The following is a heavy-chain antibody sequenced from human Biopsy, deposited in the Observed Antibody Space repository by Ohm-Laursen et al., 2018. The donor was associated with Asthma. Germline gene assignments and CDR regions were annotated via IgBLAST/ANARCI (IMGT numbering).Heavy chain of an antibody. J-gene: IGHJ6*02. CDR2: ISVYNGNT. Sequence: ASVKVSCKTSGYTFNSAGITWVRQAPGQGLEWMGWISVYNGNTRVAQKLQDRVTMITDTSTSTAYMELRSLRSDGTAVYFCARAVDYSHYYGIDVWGQGTTVTVS. V-gene: IGHV1-18*01. CDR1: GYTFNSAG. D-gene: IGHD3-10*01. CDR3: ARAVDYSHYYGIDV.